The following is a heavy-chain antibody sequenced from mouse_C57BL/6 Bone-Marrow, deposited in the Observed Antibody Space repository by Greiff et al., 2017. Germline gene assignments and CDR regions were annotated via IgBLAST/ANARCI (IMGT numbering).Heavy chain of an antibody. D-gene: IGHD1-1*01. J-gene: IGHJ3*01. CDR1: GFTFSSYG. CDR3: ASSSWAWFAY. CDR2: ISSGGSYT. V-gene: IGHV5-6*01. Sequence: DVQLVESGGDLVKPGGSLKLSCAASGFTFSSYGMSWVRQTPDKRLEWVATISSGGSYTYYPDSVKGRFTISRDNAKNTLYLQMSSLKSEDTAMYYCASSSWAWFAYWGQGTLVTVSA.